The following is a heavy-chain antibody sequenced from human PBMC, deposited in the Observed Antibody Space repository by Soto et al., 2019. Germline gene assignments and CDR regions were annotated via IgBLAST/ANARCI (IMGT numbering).Heavy chain of an antibody. CDR1: GGTFSSYT. CDR3: SSQIMRPRPLPGYSFDY. J-gene: IGHJ4*02. D-gene: IGHD3-16*01. CDR2: IIPIMNIT. V-gene: IGHV1-69*02. Sequence: QVQQVRSGAEVKKPGSSVKVPCKASGGTFSSYTISWVRQAPGQGLEWMARIIPIMNITNFARKFQGRVTLPADTSTHTAYMELSSLTSVDTAVYYCSSQIMRPRPLPGYSFDYWGQGVLVTVSS.